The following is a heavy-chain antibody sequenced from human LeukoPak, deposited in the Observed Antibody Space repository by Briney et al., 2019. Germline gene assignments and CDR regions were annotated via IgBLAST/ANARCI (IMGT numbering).Heavy chain of an antibody. J-gene: IGHJ4*02. CDR2: IYYSGST. CDR3: ARHTDSGATTSHFDY. V-gene: IGHV4-39*01. D-gene: IGHD1-26*01. CDR1: GGSISSSSYY. Sequence: SETLSLTCTVSGGSISSSSYYWGWIRQPPGKGLEWIGSIYYSGSTCYNPSLKSRVTISVDTSKNQFSLKLSSVTAADTAVYYCARHTDSGATTSHFDYWGQGTLVTVSS.